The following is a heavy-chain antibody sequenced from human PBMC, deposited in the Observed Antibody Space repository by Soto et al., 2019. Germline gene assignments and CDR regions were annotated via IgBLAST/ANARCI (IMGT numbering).Heavy chain of an antibody. CDR3: ARGSSSSWYFVDY. Sequence: ELQLVESGGGLVQPGGSLRLSCAASGFTFSSYAMYWVRQAPGKGLEYVSAISSNGGSTYYANSVNGRFTISRDNSKNTLYLQMGSLRAEDMAVYYCARGSSSSWYFVDYWGQGTLVTVSS. J-gene: IGHJ4*02. V-gene: IGHV3-64*01. CDR2: ISSNGGST. D-gene: IGHD6-13*01. CDR1: GFTFSSYA.